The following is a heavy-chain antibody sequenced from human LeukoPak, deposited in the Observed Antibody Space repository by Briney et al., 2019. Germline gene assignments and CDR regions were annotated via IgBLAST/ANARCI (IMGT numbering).Heavy chain of an antibody. CDR3: ARDSAKIHAFDI. CDR1: GGSISSYY. V-gene: IGHV4-59*01. J-gene: IGHJ3*02. Sequence: SETLSLTCTVSGGSISSYYWSWIRQPPGKGLEWIGYIYCSGSTNYNPSLKSRVTISVDTSKNQFSLKLSSVTAADTAVYYCARDSAKIHAFDIWGQGTMVTVSS. CDR2: IYCSGST. D-gene: IGHD2-15*01.